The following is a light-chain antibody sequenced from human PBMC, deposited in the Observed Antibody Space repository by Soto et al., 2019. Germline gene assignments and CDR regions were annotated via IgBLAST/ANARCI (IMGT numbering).Light chain of an antibody. CDR3: QAWDSSTGGV. CDR1: KLGDKY. Sequence: SYELTQPPSVSVSPGQTASITCSGDKLGDKYACWYQQKPGQFPVLVIYQDSKRPSGIPERFSGSNSGNTATLTISGTQAMDEADYYCQAWDSSTGGVFGGGTQLTVL. V-gene: IGLV3-1*01. CDR2: QDS. J-gene: IGLJ2*01.